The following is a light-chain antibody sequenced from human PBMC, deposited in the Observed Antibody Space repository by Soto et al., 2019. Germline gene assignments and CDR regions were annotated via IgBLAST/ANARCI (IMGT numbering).Light chain of an antibody. CDR3: TSYTSDSIFV. CDR2: DVS. V-gene: IGLV2-14*01. Sequence: QSALTQPASVSGSPGQSITVSCTGTSTDVGRYNYVSWYQQHPGKAPKLMVYDVSNRPSWVSNRFSGSKSGITASLTISGLQAEAEAIYYCTSYTSDSIFVFGTGTKVTVL. J-gene: IGLJ1*01. CDR1: STDVGRYNY.